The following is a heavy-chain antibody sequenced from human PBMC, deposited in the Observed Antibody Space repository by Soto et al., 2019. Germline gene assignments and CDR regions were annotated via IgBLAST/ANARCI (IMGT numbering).Heavy chain of an antibody. J-gene: IGHJ5*02. V-gene: IGHV1-18*04. CDR3: ATAYVTGFDP. D-gene: IGHD3-16*01. CDR1: GYPFIKYG. CDR2: IKVDSGYT. Sequence: QLQLVQSAAEVKKPGASVRVSCKAYGYPFIKYGISWIRQAPEQGLEWLGWIKVDSGYTNYAQKFRGRVTMTADTSSDTAFMELRSLRLDDTAVYFCATAYVTGFDPWGQGTLVSVSS.